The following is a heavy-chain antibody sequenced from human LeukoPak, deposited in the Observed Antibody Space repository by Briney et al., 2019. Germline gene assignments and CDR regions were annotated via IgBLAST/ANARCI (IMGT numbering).Heavy chain of an antibody. J-gene: IGHJ4*02. D-gene: IGHD3-10*02. Sequence: SETLSLTCTVSGGSISPYYWSWIRQPPGKGLEWLGYTYYSGNTDYNPSLKSRVAISVDTSKNQFSLKLSSVTAADTAVYYCARSTGSTMFIDYWGQGTLVTVSS. CDR1: GGSISPYY. CDR3: ARSTGSTMFIDY. V-gene: IGHV4-59*01. CDR2: TYYSGNT.